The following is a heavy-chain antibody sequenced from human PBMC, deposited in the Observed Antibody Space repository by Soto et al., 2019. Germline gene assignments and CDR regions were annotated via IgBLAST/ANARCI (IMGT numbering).Heavy chain of an antibody. J-gene: IGHJ4*02. CDR3: VRGLNWRELDY. CDR1: GYTFIDYF. Sequence: GASVKVSCKASGYTFIDYFIQWVRQAPGQGLEWMGRINPSSGETTYAQKFQGRVTMTRDTSISTAYMDLITLRSDDTAIYYCVRGLNWRELDYWRKGTQVT. D-gene: IGHD1-1*01. V-gene: IGHV1-2*06. CDR2: INPSSGET.